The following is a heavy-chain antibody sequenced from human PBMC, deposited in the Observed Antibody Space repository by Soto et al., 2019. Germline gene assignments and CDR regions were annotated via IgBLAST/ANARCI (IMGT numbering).Heavy chain of an antibody. CDR3: AKCDVSITTSGVWSNWFDP. V-gene: IGHV3-23*01. CDR2: ISGSGGNT. CDR1: GFTFSTFA. Sequence: EVQLLESGGSLVQPGGSLRLSCAASGFTFSTFAMNWVRQAPGEGLEWVSSISGSGGNTQYADSVKGRVTISRDNSKNTLYLQMNTLRAEDKAVYHCAKCDVSITTSGVWSNWFDPWGQGTLVIVSS. J-gene: IGHJ5*02. D-gene: IGHD3-16*01.